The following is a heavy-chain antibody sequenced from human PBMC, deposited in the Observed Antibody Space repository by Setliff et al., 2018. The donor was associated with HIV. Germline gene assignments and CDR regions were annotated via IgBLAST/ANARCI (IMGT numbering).Heavy chain of an antibody. CDR2: INPQTGGT. CDR1: GYTLSSHY. V-gene: IGHV1-2*02. D-gene: IGHD3-3*01. Sequence: VASVKVSCKASGYTLSSHYIHWVRQAPGHRPEWVGWINPQTGGTNFAQKFQGRITMTSDTSFNTVFIELSRLKSDDTALYYCARDLRNSNTLFGVLNFVFDLWGQRTLVTVSS. J-gene: IGHJ4*02. CDR3: ARDLRNSNTLFGVLNFVFDL.